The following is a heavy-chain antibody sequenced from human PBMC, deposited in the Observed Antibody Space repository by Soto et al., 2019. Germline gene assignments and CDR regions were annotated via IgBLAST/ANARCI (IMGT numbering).Heavy chain of an antibody. CDR2: INSDGSST. Sequence: EVQLVESGGGLVQPGGSLRLSCAASGFTFSSYWMHWVRQAPGKGLVWVSRINSDGSSTSYADSVKGRFTISRDNAKNTLYLQMNRLRAEDTAVYYCARDISSGSGSYSGYYYGMDVWGQGTTVTVSS. D-gene: IGHD3-10*01. CDR1: GFTFSSYW. CDR3: ARDISSGSGSYSGYYYGMDV. V-gene: IGHV3-74*01. J-gene: IGHJ6*02.